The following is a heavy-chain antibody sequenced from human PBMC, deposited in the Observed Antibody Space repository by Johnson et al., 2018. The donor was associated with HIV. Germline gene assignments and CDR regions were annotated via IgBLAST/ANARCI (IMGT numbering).Heavy chain of an antibody. CDR3: WALWTVITFGGPSAFDI. V-gene: IGHV3-66*01. J-gene: IGHJ3*02. CDR2: IYSDGST. Sequence: VQLVESGGGLVQPGGSLRLSCAASGFTVSGNYMNWVRQAPGKGLEWVSVIYSDGSTYYADSVKGRFTLSRDNSKNTLYLQMNSLKTEDTGVYYCWALWTVITFGGPSAFDIWGQGTVVTVSS. CDR1: GFTVSGNY. D-gene: IGHD3-16*01.